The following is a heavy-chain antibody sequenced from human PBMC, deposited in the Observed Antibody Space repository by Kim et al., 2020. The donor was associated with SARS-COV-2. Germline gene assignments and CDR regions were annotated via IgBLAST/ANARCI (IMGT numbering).Heavy chain of an antibody. V-gene: IGHV3-9*01. CDR1: GFTFDDYA. D-gene: IGHD6-19*01. J-gene: IGHJ6*01. Sequence: GGSLRLSCAASGFTFDDYAMHWVRQAPGKGLEWVSGISWNSGSIGYADSVKGRFTISRDNAKNSLYLQMNSLRAEDTALYYCAKDLGGVAVAGPYYYYG. CDR2: ISWNSGSI. CDR3: AKDLGGVAVAGPYYYYG.